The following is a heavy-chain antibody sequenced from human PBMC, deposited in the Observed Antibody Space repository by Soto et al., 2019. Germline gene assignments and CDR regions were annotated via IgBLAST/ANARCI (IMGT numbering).Heavy chain of an antibody. Sequence: PGGSLRLSCAVSGFTFDSYPMLWVRQAPGKGLEWVAVVSYDGSKKYYADSVKGRFTISRDNAKNSLYLQMNSLRAEDTAVYYCARLISRVVVAEDYYYMDVWGKGTTVTVSS. V-gene: IGHV3-30-3*01. D-gene: IGHD2-15*01. CDR1: GFTFDSYP. CDR2: VSYDGSKK. CDR3: ARLISRVVVAEDYYYMDV. J-gene: IGHJ6*03.